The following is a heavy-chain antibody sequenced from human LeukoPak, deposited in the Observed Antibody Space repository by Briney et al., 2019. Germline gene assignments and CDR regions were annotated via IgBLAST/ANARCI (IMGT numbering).Heavy chain of an antibody. J-gene: IGHJ4*02. CDR3: AKDMGEGYYFDY. Sequence: GGSLRLSCAASGFTFDGYAMHWVRQAPGKGLEWVSGISWNSGSIGYADSVKGRFTISRDNAKNSLYLQMNSLRAEDTALYYCAKDMGEGYYFDYWGQGTLVTVSS. V-gene: IGHV3-9*01. CDR2: ISWNSGSI. CDR1: GFTFDGYA. D-gene: IGHD3-16*01.